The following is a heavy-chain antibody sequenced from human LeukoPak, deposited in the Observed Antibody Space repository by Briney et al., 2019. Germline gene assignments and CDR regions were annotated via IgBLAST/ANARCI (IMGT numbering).Heavy chain of an antibody. CDR1: GLTVSADS. D-gene: IGHD1-26*01. CDR2: IQGGGGK. Sequence: GGSLRLSCAGSGLTVSADSMSWVRQAPGKGLEGVSIIQGGGGKYYAESVQGRFSVSRDNSKNILFLQMNSLRTKDTAVYYFARLRSGNPRLRYFDLWGRGTLVTVSS. V-gene: IGHV3-66*02. J-gene: IGHJ2*01. CDR3: ARLRSGNPRLRYFDL.